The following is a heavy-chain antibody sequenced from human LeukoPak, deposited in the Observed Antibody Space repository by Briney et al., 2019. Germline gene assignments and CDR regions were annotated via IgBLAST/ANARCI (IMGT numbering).Heavy chain of an antibody. CDR1: GFTFSSYW. V-gene: IGHV3-74*01. CDR3: ASDRNRVPYYY. D-gene: IGHD1-14*01. CDR2: INSDGSST. Sequence: GGSLRLSCAASGFTFSSYWMHWVRQAPGKGLVWVSRINSDGSSTSYADSVKGRFTISRDNAKDTLYLQMNSLRAEDTAVYYCASDRNRVPYYYWGQGTLVTVSS. J-gene: IGHJ4*02.